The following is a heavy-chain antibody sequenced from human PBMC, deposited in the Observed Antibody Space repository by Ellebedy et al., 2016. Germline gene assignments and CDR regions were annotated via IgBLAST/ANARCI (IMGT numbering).Heavy chain of an antibody. Sequence: GGSLRLXXAASGFTFSSYAMSWVRQAPGKGLEWVSAISGSGGSTYYADSVKGRFTISRDNSKNTLYLQMNSLRAEDTAVYYCAKDRLWFGELFSYFDYWGQGTLVTVSS. J-gene: IGHJ4*02. CDR3: AKDRLWFGELFSYFDY. CDR1: GFTFSSYA. CDR2: ISGSGGST. D-gene: IGHD3-10*01. V-gene: IGHV3-23*01.